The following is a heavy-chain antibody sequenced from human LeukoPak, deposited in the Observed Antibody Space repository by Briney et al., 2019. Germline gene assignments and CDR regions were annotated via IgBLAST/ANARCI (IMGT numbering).Heavy chain of an antibody. CDR3: TRDLTGTTWSENDY. Sequence: GGSLRLSCEVSGISVRGSYMSWVHQAPGKELEWVSVIYSGDRTYYAESVKGRFTISRDTSKNTLYLQMNNLRADDTARYYCTRDLTGTTWSENDYWGQGTLVTISS. CDR1: GISVRGSY. J-gene: IGHJ4*02. D-gene: IGHD6-13*01. V-gene: IGHV3-53*01. CDR2: IYSGDRT.